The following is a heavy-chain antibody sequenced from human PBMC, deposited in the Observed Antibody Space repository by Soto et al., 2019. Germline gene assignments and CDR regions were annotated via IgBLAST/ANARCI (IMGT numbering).Heavy chain of an antibody. CDR3: ASGTLRHYYGMDV. CDR1: GGSISSGDYY. J-gene: IGHJ6*02. V-gene: IGHV4-30-4*01. CDR2: IYYSGST. Sequence: QVQLQESGPGLVKPSQTLSLTCTVSGGSISSGDYYWSWIRQPPGKGLEWIGYIYYSGSTYYNPSLKSRVXTSSDXXKNQFSRKLSSVPAADTAVYYCASGTLRHYYGMDVWGQGTTVTVSS.